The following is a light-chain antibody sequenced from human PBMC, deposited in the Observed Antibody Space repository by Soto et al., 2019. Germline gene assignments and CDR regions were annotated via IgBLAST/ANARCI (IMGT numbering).Light chain of an antibody. J-gene: IGKJ1*01. Sequence: DIQVTQSPSSLSASVGDRVTITCRTSQTLMNYLNWYQQKPGKAPKLLIYAASNLQSGVPSRFSGSGSGTDFTLTISNVQPEDFATYYCQQSYSASVTFGQGTKVDIK. CDR2: AAS. CDR1: QTLMNY. V-gene: IGKV1-39*01. CDR3: QQSYSASVT.